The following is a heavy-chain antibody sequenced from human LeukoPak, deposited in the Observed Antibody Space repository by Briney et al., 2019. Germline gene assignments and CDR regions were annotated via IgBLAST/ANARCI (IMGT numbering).Heavy chain of an antibody. D-gene: IGHD3-10*01. CDR3: ARERGYGSGSYYPGDWFDP. J-gene: IGHJ5*02. CDR1: GGSISSGDYY. V-gene: IGHV4-30-4*01. Sequence: PSETLSLTCTVSGGSISSGDYYWSWIRQPPGKGLEWIGYIYYSGSTYYNPSLKSRVTISVDTSKNQFSLKLSSVTAADTAVYYCARERGYGSGSYYPGDWFDPWGQGTLVTVSS. CDR2: IYYSGST.